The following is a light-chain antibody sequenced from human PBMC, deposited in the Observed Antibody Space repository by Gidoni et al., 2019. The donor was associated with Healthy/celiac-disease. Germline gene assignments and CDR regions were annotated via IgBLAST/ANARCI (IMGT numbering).Light chain of an antibody. J-gene: IGKJ1*01. Sequence: EIVMTQSPATLSVSPGERATLSCRARQSVSSNLAWYQQKPGQAPRLLIYGASTRATGIPARFSGSGSGTEFTRTISSLQSEDFAVYYCQQYNNWPPWTFGQGTKVEIK. V-gene: IGKV3-15*01. CDR1: QSVSSN. CDR3: QQYNNWPPWT. CDR2: GAS.